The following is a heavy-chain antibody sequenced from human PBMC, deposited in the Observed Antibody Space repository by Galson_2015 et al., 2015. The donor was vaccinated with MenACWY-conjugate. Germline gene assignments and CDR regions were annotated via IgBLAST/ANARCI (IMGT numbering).Heavy chain of an antibody. V-gene: IGHV3-74*01. J-gene: IGHJ4*02. Sequence: LRLSCAASGVTFSSSWLHWVRQVPGKGLVWVARITTDGSSTRYADSVKGRFTISRDNAVNTLDLQMTSLRAEDTAVSYCARAAYCGANCYYYCDYGGQGTLVAVSS. CDR2: ITTDGSST. CDR3: ARAAYCGANCYYYCDY. CDR1: GVTFSSSW. D-gene: IGHD2-21*02.